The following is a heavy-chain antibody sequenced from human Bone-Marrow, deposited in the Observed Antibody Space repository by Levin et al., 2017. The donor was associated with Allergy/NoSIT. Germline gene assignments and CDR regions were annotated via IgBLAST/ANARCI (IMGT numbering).Heavy chain of an antibody. CDR3: AHRPWNGASDF. Sequence: GSGPTLVKPSQALTLTCTFSGISFNTSGVGVGWIRQPPGKALEWLALIYWNDDKRYSPSLKSRLTITKDASKNQVFLTMTNMDAVDTATYYCAHRPWNGASDFWGHGILVTVSS. D-gene: IGHD2-8*01. CDR2: IYWNDDK. J-gene: IGHJ5*01. CDR1: GISFNTSGVG. V-gene: IGHV2-5*01.